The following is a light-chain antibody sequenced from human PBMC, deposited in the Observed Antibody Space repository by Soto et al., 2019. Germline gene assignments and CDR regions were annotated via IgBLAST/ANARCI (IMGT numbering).Light chain of an antibody. J-gene: IGKJ5*01. Sequence: EIVLTQSPGTLSLSPGERATLSCRASQSFRGNYLAWYQQKPGQAPRLLIYGASNRATGIPARFSGSGSGTDFTLTISSLEPEDFAVYYCQQRSNWPPTITFGQGTRLEIK. CDR2: GAS. CDR3: QQRSNWPPTIT. V-gene: IGKV3-11*01. CDR1: QSFRGNY.